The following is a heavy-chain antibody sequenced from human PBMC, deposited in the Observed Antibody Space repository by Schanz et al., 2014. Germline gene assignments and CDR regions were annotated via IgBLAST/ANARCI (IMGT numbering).Heavy chain of an antibody. Sequence: VQLVESGGGLVQPGGSLRLSCAASGFNFANHAIHWVRQGQGNGLQWVAVISSDGSKKLYADSVKARFTISRDNSKNTLYLQMNNLRAEDTAVYFCAKESEIVVVVGTSMSGDFHHWGQGTLVTVSS. CDR2: ISSDGSKK. CDR3: AKESEIVVVVGTSMSGDFHH. CDR1: GFNFANHA. J-gene: IGHJ1*01. D-gene: IGHD2-15*01. V-gene: IGHV3-33*05.